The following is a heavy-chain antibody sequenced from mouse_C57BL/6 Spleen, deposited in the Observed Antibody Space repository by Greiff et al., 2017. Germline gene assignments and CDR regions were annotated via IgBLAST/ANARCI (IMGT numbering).Heavy chain of an antibody. CDR3: AGFITMVVADAY. CDR1: GYAFSSSW. D-gene: IGHD1-1*01. CDR2: IYPGDGDT. Sequence: VQLQQSGPELVKPGASVKISCKASGYAFSSSWMNWVKQRPGKGLEWIGRIYPGDGDTNYNGKFKGKATLTADKSSSTAYMQLSSLTSEDSAVYFCAGFITMVVADAYWGQGTLVTVSA. J-gene: IGHJ3*01. V-gene: IGHV1-82*01.